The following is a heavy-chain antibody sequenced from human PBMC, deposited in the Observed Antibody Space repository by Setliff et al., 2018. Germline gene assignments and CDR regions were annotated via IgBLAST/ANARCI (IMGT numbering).Heavy chain of an antibody. Sequence: SVKVSCKASGGRFSNYAIIWVRQAPGQGPEWMGGIIPIYGSTNNAEKFQGRVTFSADESMSTVYMELSILTSAETALYYCARDALYDSNDRNSYYGNWLDPWGQGTLVTVSS. V-gene: IGHV1-69*13. CDR3: ARDALYDSNDRNSYYGNWLDP. D-gene: IGHD3-22*01. CDR1: GGRFSNYA. J-gene: IGHJ5*02. CDR2: IIPIYGST.